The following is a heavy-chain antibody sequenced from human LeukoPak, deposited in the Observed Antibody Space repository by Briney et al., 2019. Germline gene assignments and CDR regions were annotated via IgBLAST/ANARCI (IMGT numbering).Heavy chain of an antibody. CDR2: ISSSSSYI. Sequence: GGSLRLSCAASGFTFSSYSMNWVRQAPGKGLEWVSSISSSSSYIYYADSVKGRFTISRDNAKNSLYLQMNSLRAEDTAVYYCARDWSWFGELLNWFDPWGQGTLVTVSS. CDR1: GFTFSSYS. J-gene: IGHJ5*02. D-gene: IGHD3-10*01. CDR3: ARDWSWFGELLNWFDP. V-gene: IGHV3-21*01.